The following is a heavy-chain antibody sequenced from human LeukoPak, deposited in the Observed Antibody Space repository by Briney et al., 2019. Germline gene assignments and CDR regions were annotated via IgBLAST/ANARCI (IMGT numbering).Heavy chain of an antibody. J-gene: IGHJ4*02. CDR3: ARARFGDGLYLDY. V-gene: IGHV4-59*01. D-gene: IGHD3-16*01. CDR1: GGSIGSYY. CDR2: IYYSGST. Sequence: SETLSLTWTGSGGSIGSYYWSWIRQPPGKGLEWIGYIYYSGSTNYNPSLKSRATISVDTSKNQFSLKLSSVTAADTAVYYCARARFGDGLYLDYWGQGTLVTVFS.